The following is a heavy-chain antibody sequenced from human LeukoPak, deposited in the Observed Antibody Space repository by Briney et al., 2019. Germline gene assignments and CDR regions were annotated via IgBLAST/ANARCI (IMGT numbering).Heavy chain of an antibody. D-gene: IGHD6-19*01. J-gene: IGHJ6*03. CDR1: GGSISSYY. V-gene: IGHV4-59*01. CDR3: ARVGVNSSGLDYYYYYYYMDV. CDR2: IYCSGST. Sequence: SETLSLTCTVSGGSISSYYWSWIRQPPGKGLEWIGYIYCSGSTNYNPSLKSRATISVDTSKNQFSLKLSSVTAADTAVYYCARVGVNSSGLDYYYYYYYMDVWGKGTTVTVSS.